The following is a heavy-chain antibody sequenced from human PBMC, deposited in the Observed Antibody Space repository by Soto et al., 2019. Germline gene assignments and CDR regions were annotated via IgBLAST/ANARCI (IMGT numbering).Heavy chain of an antibody. CDR3: ARDKAVHNWNSSPVGLGYYYGMDV. D-gene: IGHD1-7*01. Sequence: SVKVSCKASGGTFSSYAISWVRQAPGQGLEWMGGIIPIFGTANYAQKFQGRVTITADESTSTAYMELSSLRSEDTAVYYCARDKAVHNWNSSPVGLGYYYGMDVWGQGTTVTVSS. J-gene: IGHJ6*02. V-gene: IGHV1-69*13. CDR2: IIPIFGTA. CDR1: GGTFSSYA.